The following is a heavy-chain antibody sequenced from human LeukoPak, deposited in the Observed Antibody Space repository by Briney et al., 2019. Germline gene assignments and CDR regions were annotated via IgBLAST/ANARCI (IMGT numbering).Heavy chain of an antibody. J-gene: IGHJ4*02. CDR2: LYSGGDT. Sequence: PGVSLRLSCAASGFTVNNNYMTWVRQAPGKGLEWVSTLYSGGDTFYADSVKGRFTISRDNSKNTLYLQMNSLRAEDTAVYYCAKDLDYYDSSGYFPLVLGGQGTLVTVSS. V-gene: IGHV3-53*01. D-gene: IGHD3-22*01. CDR3: AKDLDYYDSSGYFPLVL. CDR1: GFTVNNNY.